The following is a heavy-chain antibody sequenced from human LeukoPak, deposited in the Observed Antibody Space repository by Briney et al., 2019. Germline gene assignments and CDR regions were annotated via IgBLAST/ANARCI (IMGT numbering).Heavy chain of an antibody. CDR1: GASISSYY. Sequence: SETLSLTCTVSGASISSYYWSWIRQPPGKGLEWIGYIYYSGSTNYNPSLKSRVTISVDTSKNQFSLTLSSVTAADTAVYYCARYIQSSDWYAGTYYFDYWGQGTLVTVSS. J-gene: IGHJ4*02. D-gene: IGHD3/OR15-3a*01. V-gene: IGHV4-59*01. CDR3: ARYIQSSDWYAGTYYFDY. CDR2: IYYSGST.